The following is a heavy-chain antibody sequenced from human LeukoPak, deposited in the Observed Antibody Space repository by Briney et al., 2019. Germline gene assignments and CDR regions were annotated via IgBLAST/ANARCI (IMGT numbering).Heavy chain of an antibody. J-gene: IGHJ4*02. D-gene: IGHD3-16*01. V-gene: IGHV1-2*04. Sequence: GASVKVSCKASGYTFTSYDINWVRQAPGQGLEWMGWINPNSGGTNYAQKFQGWVTMTRDTSISTAYMELSRLRSDDTAVYYCARESKGGGDFDYWGQGTLVTVSS. CDR1: GYTFTSYD. CDR2: INPNSGGT. CDR3: ARESKGGGDFDY.